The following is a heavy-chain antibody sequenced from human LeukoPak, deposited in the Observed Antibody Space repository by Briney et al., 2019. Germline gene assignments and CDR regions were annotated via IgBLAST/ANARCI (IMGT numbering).Heavy chain of an antibody. J-gene: IGHJ3*02. D-gene: IGHD6-13*01. V-gene: IGHV3-9*03. CDR3: AKDRGSSSWYAFDI. CDR1: GFTFDDYA. CDR2: ISWNSGSI. Sequence: PGGSLRLSCAASGFTFDDYAMHWVRQAPGKGLEWVSGISWNSGSIGYADSVKGRFTISRDNAKNSLYLQMNSLRAEDMALYYCAKDRGSSSWYAFDIWGQGTVLTVSS.